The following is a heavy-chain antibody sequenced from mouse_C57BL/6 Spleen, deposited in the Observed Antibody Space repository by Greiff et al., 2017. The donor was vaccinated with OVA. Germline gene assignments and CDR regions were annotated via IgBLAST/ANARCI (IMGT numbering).Heavy chain of an antibody. Sequence: QVQLQQPGAELVRPGSSVKLSCKASGYTFTSYWMHWVKQRPIQGLEWIGNIDPSDSETHYNQKFKDKATLTVDKSSSTAYMQLSSLTSEDSAVYYCARDYYGSSSHWGFDVWGTGTTVTVSS. CDR2: IDPSDSET. V-gene: IGHV1-52*01. CDR1: GYTFTSYW. D-gene: IGHD1-1*01. CDR3: ARDYYGSSSHWGFDV. J-gene: IGHJ1*03.